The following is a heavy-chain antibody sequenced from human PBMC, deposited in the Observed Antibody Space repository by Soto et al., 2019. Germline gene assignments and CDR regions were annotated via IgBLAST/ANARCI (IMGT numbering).Heavy chain of an antibody. CDR2: VSGSGGGT. V-gene: IGHV3-23*01. D-gene: IGHD3-9*01. J-gene: IGHJ4*02. CDR1: GFTFSSCA. CDR3: AKDVENVILTGDFDS. Sequence: EVQLLESGGGLVQPGGSLRLSCAASGFTFSSCAMSWVRQAPGKGLEWVSAVSGSGGGTYYADSVKGRFTISRDNSKNTRYLQMNGLRAEDTAVYYCAKDVENVILTGDFDSWGQGTLVTVSS.